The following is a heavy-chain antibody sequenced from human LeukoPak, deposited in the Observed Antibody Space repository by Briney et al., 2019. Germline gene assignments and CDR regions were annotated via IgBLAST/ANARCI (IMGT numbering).Heavy chain of an antibody. Sequence: PSETLSLTCAVYGGSFSGYHWSWIRQPPGKGLEWIGEIDRSGSTNYNPSLKSRVTISLDTSKSQFSLKLSSVTAADTAVYYCARGLVTHVGLWNYWGQGTLVTVSS. CDR3: ARGLVTHVGLWNY. CDR2: IDRSGST. V-gene: IGHV4-34*01. CDR1: GGSFSGYH. J-gene: IGHJ4*02. D-gene: IGHD2-21*02.